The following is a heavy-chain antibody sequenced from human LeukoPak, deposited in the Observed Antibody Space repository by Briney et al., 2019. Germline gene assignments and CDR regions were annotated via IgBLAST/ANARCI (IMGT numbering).Heavy chain of an antibody. V-gene: IGHV4-39*01. CDR3: ARMATSTYGMDV. CDR2: IYYSGST. J-gene: IGHJ6*02. Sequence: KPSETLSLTCTVSGGSISSSSYHWGWIRQPPGKGLEWIGSIYYSGSTYYNPSLKSRVTISVDTSKNQFSLKLSSVTAADTAVYYCARMATSTYGMDVWGQGTTVTVSS. CDR1: GGSISSSSYH. D-gene: IGHD5-12*01.